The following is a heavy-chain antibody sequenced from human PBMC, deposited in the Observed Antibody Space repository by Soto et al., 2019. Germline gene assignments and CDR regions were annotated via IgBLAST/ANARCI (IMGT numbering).Heavy chain of an antibody. CDR2: ITISNTYI. CDR1: GFTFSSYS. D-gene: IGHD3-9*01. Sequence: GGSLRLSCAASGFTFSSYSMSWVRQAPGEGLEWVSSITISNTYIDYGDSVKGRFTVSRDNAQNSLFLLMNSLRAEDTAVYYCARDKDWAFDYWGRGTLVTVSS. V-gene: IGHV3-21*01. J-gene: IGHJ4*02. CDR3: ARDKDWAFDY.